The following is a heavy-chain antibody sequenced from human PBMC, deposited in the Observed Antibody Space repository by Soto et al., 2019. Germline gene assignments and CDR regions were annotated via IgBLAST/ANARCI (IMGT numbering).Heavy chain of an antibody. J-gene: IGHJ4*02. D-gene: IGHD3-3*01. CDR1: GFTFSSYG. V-gene: IGHV3-30*03. Sequence: QVQLVESGGGVVQPGRSLRLSCAASGFTFSSYGMHWVRQAPGKGLEWVAVISYDGSNKYYADSVKGRFTISRDNSKNTLYLQMNSLRAEDTAVYYCASLITTYDSTHYFDYWGQGTLVTVSS. CDR2: ISYDGSNK. CDR3: ASLITTYDSTHYFDY.